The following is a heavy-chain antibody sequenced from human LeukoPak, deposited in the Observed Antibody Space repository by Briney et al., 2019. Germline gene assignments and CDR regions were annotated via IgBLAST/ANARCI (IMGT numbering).Heavy chain of an antibody. V-gene: IGHV5-51*01. CDR3: ARQIAAAGNNFDY. Sequence: GESLKISCKGSGYSFTSYWIGWVRQMPGKGLEWTGIIYPGDSDTRYSPSFQGQVTISADKSISTAYLQWSSLKASDTAMYYCARQIAAAGNNFDYWGQGTLVTVSS. D-gene: IGHD6-13*01. J-gene: IGHJ4*02. CDR1: GYSFTSYW. CDR2: IYPGDSDT.